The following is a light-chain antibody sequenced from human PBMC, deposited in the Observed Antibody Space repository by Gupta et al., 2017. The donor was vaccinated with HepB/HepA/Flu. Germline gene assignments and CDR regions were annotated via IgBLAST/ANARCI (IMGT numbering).Light chain of an antibody. CDR1: SRDVGGYNY. V-gene: IGLV2-14*01. J-gene: IGLJ2*01. CDR2: DVS. CDR3: SSYTSSSPSLV. Sequence: QSALTQPASVSVSPGQSITISCPGTSRDVGGYNYVSWYQQHPGKAPKLMIYDVSHRPSGVANRFSGSKSGNTASLTISGLQAEDEADYYCSSYTSSSPSLVFGGGTKLTVL.